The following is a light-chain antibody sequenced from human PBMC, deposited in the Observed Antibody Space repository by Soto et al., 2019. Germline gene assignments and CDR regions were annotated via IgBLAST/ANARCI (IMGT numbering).Light chain of an antibody. CDR1: QSVSSRY. J-gene: IGKJ3*01. Sequence: ESVLTQSPGTLALSPGERATLSCRASQSVSSRYLAWYQHKHGQATRLLLYGASSRATGIPDRFSGSGSVTDFTITISRLEPEDYAVYYCQHYDSQSGFIFGPGTKVDIK. CDR2: GAS. CDR3: QHYDSQSGFI. V-gene: IGKV3-20*01.